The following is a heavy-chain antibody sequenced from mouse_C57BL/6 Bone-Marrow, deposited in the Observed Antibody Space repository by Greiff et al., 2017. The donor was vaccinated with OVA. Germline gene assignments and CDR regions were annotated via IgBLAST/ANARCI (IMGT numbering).Heavy chain of an antibody. CDR2: IYPGDGDT. J-gene: IGHJ2*01. V-gene: IGHV1-82*01. Sequence: VQLQQSGPELVKPGASVKISCKASGYAFSSSWMNWVKPRPGKGLEWIGRIYPGDGDTNYNGTFKGKATLTADKSSSTAYMQLSSLTSEDSAVYFCARHEDGYYASYFDYWGQGTTLTVSS. D-gene: IGHD2-3*01. CDR1: GYAFSSSW. CDR3: ARHEDGYYASYFDY.